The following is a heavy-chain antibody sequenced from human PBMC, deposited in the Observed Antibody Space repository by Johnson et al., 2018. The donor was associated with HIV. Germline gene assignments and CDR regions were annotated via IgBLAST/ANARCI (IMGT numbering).Heavy chain of an antibody. CDR1: GFTFGAYG. D-gene: IGHD1-7*01. Sequence: QVQLVESGGRLVQPGGSLRLSCAASGFTFGAYGMNWVRQAPGKGLEWVAFIRYDGNRRDYADSVNGRFRVSRDNSKNTLYLEMNSLRSEDTGFYFCGREYWNYPIWGQGAMVTVSS. CDR3: GREYWNYPI. V-gene: IGHV3-30*02. CDR2: IRYDGNRR. J-gene: IGHJ3*02.